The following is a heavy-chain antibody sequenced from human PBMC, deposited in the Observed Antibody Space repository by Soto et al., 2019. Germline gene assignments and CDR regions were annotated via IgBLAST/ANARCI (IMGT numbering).Heavy chain of an antibody. J-gene: IGHJ4*02. CDR3: ASGPGVDGSHYLDN. V-gene: IGHV4-30-4*01. CDR1: GVPISTDDYY. CDR2: IYYIGST. D-gene: IGHD1-26*01. Sequence: PAETLSLTCTVSGVPISTDDYYWSWIRQRPGKGLEWIGYIYYIGSTYYNWSLKSRVTISIDTSKNQFSLNLSSVTAADTAVYYCASGPGVDGSHYLDNWGQGNLVTVSS.